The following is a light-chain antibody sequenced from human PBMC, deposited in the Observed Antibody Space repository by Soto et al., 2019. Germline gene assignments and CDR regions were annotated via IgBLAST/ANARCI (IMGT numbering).Light chain of an antibody. Sequence: IVMTQSPATLSVSPGERATLSCRASQSVRGNLAWYQQKPGQAPRLLIYDGSHRATGIPARFSGSGSGTDFTLTISGLEPEDFAVYYCQQRSNWLISFGPGTKVDIK. CDR3: QQRSNWLIS. J-gene: IGKJ3*01. V-gene: IGKV3-11*01. CDR1: QSVRGN. CDR2: DGS.